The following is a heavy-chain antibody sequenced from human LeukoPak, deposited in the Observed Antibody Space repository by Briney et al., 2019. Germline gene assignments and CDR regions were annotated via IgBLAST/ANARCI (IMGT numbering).Heavy chain of an antibody. D-gene: IGHD6-25*01. CDR1: GFTFSSYS. CDR3: ARDRLIEAYYYYMDV. Sequence: GGSLILSCAASGFTFSSYSMNWVRQAPGKGLEWVSSISSSSSYIYYADSVKGRFTISRDNAKNSLYLQMNSLRAEDTAVYYCARDRLIEAYYYYMDVWGKGTTVTVSS. V-gene: IGHV3-21*01. CDR2: ISSSSSYI. J-gene: IGHJ6*03.